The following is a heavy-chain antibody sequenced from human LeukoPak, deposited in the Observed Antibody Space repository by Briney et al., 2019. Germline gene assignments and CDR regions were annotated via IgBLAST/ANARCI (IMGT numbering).Heavy chain of an antibody. D-gene: IGHD4-17*01. CDR2: ISKTSAKI. V-gene: IGHV3-21*06. Sequence: GGSLRLSCAASGFIFSDYNMNWVRQAPGKGLEWVSFISKTSAKIYYGDSVRGRFTISRDNAKNSIHLQMGSLRVEDTAVYYCVRGDGDLFDFWGQGTLVSVSS. CDR1: GFIFSDYN. CDR3: VRGDGDLFDF. J-gene: IGHJ4*02.